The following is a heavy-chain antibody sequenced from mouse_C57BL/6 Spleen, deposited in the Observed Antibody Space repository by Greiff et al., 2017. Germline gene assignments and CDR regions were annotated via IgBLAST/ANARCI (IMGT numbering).Heavy chain of an antibody. J-gene: IGHJ2*01. D-gene: IGHD2-13*01. CDR2: IYPGDGDT. V-gene: IGHV1-82*01. CDR3: ARSESDHYFDY. CDR1: GYAFSSSW. Sequence: VQLVESGPELVKPGASVKISCKASGYAFSSSWMNWVKQRPGKGLEWIGRIYPGDGDTNYNGKFKGKATLTADKSSSTAYMQLSSLTSEDSAVYFCARSESDHYFDYWGQGTTLTVSS.